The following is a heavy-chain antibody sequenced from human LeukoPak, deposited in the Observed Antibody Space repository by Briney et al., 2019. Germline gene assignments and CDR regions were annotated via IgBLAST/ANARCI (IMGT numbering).Heavy chain of an antibody. D-gene: IGHD4-11*01. CDR2: INPGGSST. J-gene: IGHJ4*02. CDR3: ARSNQADDY. CDR1: GFTFSNYW. V-gene: IGHV3-74*01. Sequence: GGSLRLSCAASGFTFSNYWMHWVRQVPGKGLVWVSRINPGGSSTTYADSVKGRFTISGDNAKNTLYLQMNSLRAEDTAVYYCARSNQADDYWGQGTLVTVSS.